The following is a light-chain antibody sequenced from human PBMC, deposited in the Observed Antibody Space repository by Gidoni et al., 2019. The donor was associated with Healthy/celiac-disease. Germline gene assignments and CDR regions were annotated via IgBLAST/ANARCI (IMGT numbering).Light chain of an antibody. CDR1: QGISSY. CDR2: AAS. J-gene: IGKJ1*01. Sequence: DIQLTQSPSFLSASVGDRVTITCRASQGISSYLAWYQQKPGKAPKLLIYAASTLQSGVPSRFSGSGSGTEFTLTISSLQPEDFATYYCQQLNSLREFGQGTKVEIK. V-gene: IGKV1-9*01. CDR3: QQLNSLRE.